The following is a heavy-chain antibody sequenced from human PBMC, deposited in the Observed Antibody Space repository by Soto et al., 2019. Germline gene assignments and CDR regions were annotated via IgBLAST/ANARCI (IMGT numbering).Heavy chain of an antibody. CDR3: AKTPKWEPYSECDY. CDR2: INPNGGST. V-gene: IGHV1-46*01. CDR1: ADTFTSYY. J-gene: IGHJ4*02. Sequence: GASVKVSCKAPADTFTSYYIHWVRQAPGHGLEWMGIINPNGGSTRFAQTFQGRITMTADESTSTAYMELSSLRAEDTAVYYCAKTPKWEPYSECDYWGQGTLVTVSS. D-gene: IGHD1-26*01.